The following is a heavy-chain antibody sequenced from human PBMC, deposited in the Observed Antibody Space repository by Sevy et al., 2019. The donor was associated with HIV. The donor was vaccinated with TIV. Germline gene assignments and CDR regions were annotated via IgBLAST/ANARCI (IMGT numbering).Heavy chain of an antibody. CDR2: ISGSGGST. V-gene: IGHV3-23*01. D-gene: IGHD6-13*01. J-gene: IGHJ4*02. Sequence: GGSLRLPCAASGFTFSSYAMSWVRQAPGKGLEWVSAISGSGGSTYYADSVKGRFTISRDNSKNTLYLQMNSLRAEDTAVYYCATRIAAAATPFDYWGQGTLVTVSS. CDR1: GFTFSSYA. CDR3: ATRIAAAATPFDY.